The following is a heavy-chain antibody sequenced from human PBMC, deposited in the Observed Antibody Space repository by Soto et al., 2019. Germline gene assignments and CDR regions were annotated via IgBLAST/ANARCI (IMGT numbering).Heavy chain of an antibody. CDR3: TTGGATGQDVYHFVD. CDR2: IKSDGTTT. V-gene: IGHV3-74*01. CDR1: GFTFTYYW. D-gene: IGHD3-3*01. Sequence: EVQLVGSGGGLVQAGGSLRLSCAASGFTFTYYWMHWVPQAPGKGLVWVSRIKSDGTTTTYADSVKGRFTISRDNAKNTVSLQLHSLGDEDTAVYYCTTGGATGQDVYHFVDWGQGSLITVSS. J-gene: IGHJ4*02.